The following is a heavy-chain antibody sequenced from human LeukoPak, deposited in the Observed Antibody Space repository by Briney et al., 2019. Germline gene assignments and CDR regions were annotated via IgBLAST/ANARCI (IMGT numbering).Heavy chain of an antibody. J-gene: IGHJ4*02. Sequence: PSETLSLTCTVSGGSISSYYWSWIRQPPGKGLEWIGYIHYSGSTHYNPSLKSRVTISVDTSKNQVSLKLRSVTAADTAVYYCAREGWLQLDYWGQGILVTVSS. D-gene: IGHD5-24*01. CDR3: AREGWLQLDY. CDR1: GGSISSYY. V-gene: IGHV4-59*01. CDR2: IHYSGST.